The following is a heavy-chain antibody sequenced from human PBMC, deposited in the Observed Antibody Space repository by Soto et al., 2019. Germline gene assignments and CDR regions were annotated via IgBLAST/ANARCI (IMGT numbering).Heavy chain of an antibody. CDR2: INPNSGGT. CDR3: AREAGYFSGGSCYLLQDAFDI. D-gene: IGHD2-15*01. J-gene: IGHJ3*02. Sequence: ASVKVSCKASGYTFTGYYMHWVRQAPGQGLEWMGWINPNSGGTNYAQKFQGWVTMTRDTSISTAYMELSRLRSDDTAVYYCAREAGYFSGGSCYLLQDAFDIWGQGTMVTVSS. V-gene: IGHV1-2*04. CDR1: GYTFTGYY.